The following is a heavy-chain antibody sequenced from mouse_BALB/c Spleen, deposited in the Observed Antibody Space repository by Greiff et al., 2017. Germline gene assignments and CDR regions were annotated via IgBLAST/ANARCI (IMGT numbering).Heavy chain of an antibody. CDR3: VRHEWKGAYDGNYYAMDY. J-gene: IGHJ4*01. CDR1: GYTFTEYI. CDR2: FYPGSGSI. D-gene: IGHD2-10*01. V-gene: IGHV1-62-2*01. Sequence: VQRVESGAGLVKPGASVKLSCKASGYTFTEYIIHWVKQRSGQGLEWIGWFYPGSGSIKYNEKFKDKATLTADKSSSTVYMELSRLTSEDSAVYFCVRHEWKGAYDGNYYAMDYWGQGTSVTVSS.